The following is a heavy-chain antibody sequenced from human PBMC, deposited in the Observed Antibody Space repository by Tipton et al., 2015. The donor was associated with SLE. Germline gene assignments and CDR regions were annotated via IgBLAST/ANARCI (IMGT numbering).Heavy chain of an antibody. CDR3: ARERLYSSSWFSD. Sequence: TLSLTCAVYGGSFSGYYWSWIRQPAGKGLEWIGRIYTSGSTNYNPSLKSRVTISVDTSKNQLSLKLSSVTAADTAVYYCARERLYSSSWFSDWGQGTLVTVSS. J-gene: IGHJ4*02. CDR2: IYTSGST. V-gene: IGHV4-4*07. CDR1: GGSFSGYY. D-gene: IGHD6-13*01.